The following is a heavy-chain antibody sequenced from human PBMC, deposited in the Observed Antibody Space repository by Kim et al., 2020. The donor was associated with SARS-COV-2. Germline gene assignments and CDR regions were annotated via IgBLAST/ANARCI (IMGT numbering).Heavy chain of an antibody. D-gene: IGHD2-15*01. J-gene: IGHJ4*02. CDR3: ARLVDYSYYFDS. CDR1: GGSVSITTHY. Sequence: SETLSLTCTVSGGSVSITTHYWGWIRQPPGKGLEWIGSMFYSGSRKYNPSLKSRVTMSVDTSKNQFSLNLNSVTAADTAVYYCARLVDYSYYFDSGGQGTLVTVSS. V-gene: IGHV4-39*01. CDR2: MFYSGSR.